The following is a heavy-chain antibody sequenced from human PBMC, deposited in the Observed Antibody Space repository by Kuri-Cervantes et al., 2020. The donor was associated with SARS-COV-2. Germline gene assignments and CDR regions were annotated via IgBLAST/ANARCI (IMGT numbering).Heavy chain of an antibody. CDR2: IYYSGST. CDR3: ARLKGSYYTPLIFDY. D-gene: IGHD3-10*01. V-gene: IGHV4-39*07. CDR1: TGSTSSSSYY. J-gene: IGHJ4*02. Sequence: SETLSPTCTVSTGSTSSSSYYWGWSRQPPGKGLEWIGSIYYSGSTYYNPSLTRRVTMSVDPSKNQFSLKLSSVTAADTAVYYFARLKGSYYTPLIFDYWGQGTLVTVSS.